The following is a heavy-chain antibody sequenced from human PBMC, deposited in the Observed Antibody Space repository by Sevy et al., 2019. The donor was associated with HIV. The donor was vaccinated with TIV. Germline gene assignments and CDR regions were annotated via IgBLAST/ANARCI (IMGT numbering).Heavy chain of an antibody. V-gene: IGHV3-7*04. CDR3: ARAIGAAGSY. CDR2: IKQDGSER. Sequence: GGSLRLSCAASGFTFSTYWMTWVRQAPGKGLEWVANIKQDGSERYYVYSVKGRFTISRDNAKNSLYLQMNSLRAEDTAVYYCARAIGAAGSYWGQGTLVTVSS. CDR1: GFTFSTYW. J-gene: IGHJ4*02. D-gene: IGHD6-13*01.